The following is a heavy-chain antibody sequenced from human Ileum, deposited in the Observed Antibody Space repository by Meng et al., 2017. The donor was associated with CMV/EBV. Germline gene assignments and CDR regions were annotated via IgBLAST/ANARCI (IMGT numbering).Heavy chain of an antibody. V-gene: IGHV3-73*01. D-gene: IGHD1-26*01. J-gene: IGHJ4*02. CDR1: ILSDSR. CDR2: IRSKANSHAAAYAT. Sequence: ILSDSRLHWVRQAPGKGLEWVGRIRSKANSHAAAYATAYAASVEGRFTISRDDSKNTVYLQMNSLKTNDTAVYYCATLGSSDQEARDYWGQGTLVTVSS. CDR3: ATLGSSDQEARDY.